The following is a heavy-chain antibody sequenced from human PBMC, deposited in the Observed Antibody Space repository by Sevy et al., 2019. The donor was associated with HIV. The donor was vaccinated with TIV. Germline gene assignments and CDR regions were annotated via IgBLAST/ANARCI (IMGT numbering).Heavy chain of an antibody. CDR1: GLFFSAYW. CDR3: VKAIYKDDSA. CDR2: INEDGSQI. D-gene: IGHD1-1*01. Sequence: GGSLRLSCAAPGLFFSAYWMTWVRQVPGKGLEWVANINEDGSQINYVHSVRGRFTISRDNTKNSLYLQMNSLRVEDSATYYYVKAIYKDDSAWGQGTLVTVSS. V-gene: IGHV3-7*03. J-gene: IGHJ4*02.